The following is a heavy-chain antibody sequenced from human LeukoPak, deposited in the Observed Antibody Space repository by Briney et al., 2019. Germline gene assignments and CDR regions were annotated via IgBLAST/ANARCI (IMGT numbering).Heavy chain of an antibody. CDR3: TRPRRIVVVPAGDDAFDI. Sequence: PGGSLRLSCTASGLTFSTSGFNWVRQASGKGLEWVGRIRSKANSYATAYAASVKGRFTISRDDSKNTAYLQMNSLKTEDTAVYYCTRPRRIVVVPAGDDAFDIWGQGTMVTVSS. V-gene: IGHV3-73*01. D-gene: IGHD2-2*01. CDR2: IRSKANSYAT. CDR1: GLTFSTSG. J-gene: IGHJ3*02.